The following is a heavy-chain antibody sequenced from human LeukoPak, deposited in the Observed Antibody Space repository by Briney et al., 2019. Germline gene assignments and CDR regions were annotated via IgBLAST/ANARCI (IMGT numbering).Heavy chain of an antibody. CDR2: INHSGST. CDR1: GGSFSGYY. D-gene: IGHD5-12*01. J-gene: IGHJ4*02. Sequence: SETLSLTCAVYGGSFSGYYWSWIRQPPGKGLEWIGEINHSGSTNYNPSLKSRVTISVDTSKNQFSLKLSSVTAADTAAYYCARVGRWLQLLDYWGQGTLVTVSS. CDR3: ARVGRWLQLLDY. V-gene: IGHV4-34*01.